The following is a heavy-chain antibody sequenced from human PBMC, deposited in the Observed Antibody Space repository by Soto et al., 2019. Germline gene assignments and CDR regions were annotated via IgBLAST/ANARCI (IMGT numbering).Heavy chain of an antibody. CDR3: ARRADSRYDIGGLFDY. J-gene: IGHJ4*02. CDR1: AGSISSRAYY. V-gene: IGHV4-39*01. D-gene: IGHD5-12*01. Sequence: PSEILSLTCTVSAGSISSRAYYWGWIRQPPGKGLEWIGTIYYRGDTFYNPSLKSRVTISEDTSKNQFSLKLSSVTAADTAVYFCARRADSRYDIGGLFDYWGQGTLVTVSS. CDR2: IYYRGDT.